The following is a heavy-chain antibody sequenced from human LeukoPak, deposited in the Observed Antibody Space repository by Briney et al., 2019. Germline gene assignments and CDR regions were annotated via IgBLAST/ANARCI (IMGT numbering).Heavy chain of an antibody. V-gene: IGHV4-39*01. CDR2: IYYSRST. CDR3: ARQLNTYYYDSSGYPFDY. J-gene: IGHJ4*02. D-gene: IGHD3-22*01. CDR1: GGSISSSSYY. Sequence: TSSETLSLTCTVSGGSISSSSYYWGWIRQPPGKGLEWIGSIYYSRSTYYNPSLKSRVTISVDTSKNQFSLTLSSVTAADTAVYYCARQLNTYYYDSSGYPFDYWGQGTLVTVSS.